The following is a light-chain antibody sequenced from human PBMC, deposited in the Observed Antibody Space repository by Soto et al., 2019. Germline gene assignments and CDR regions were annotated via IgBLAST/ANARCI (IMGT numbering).Light chain of an antibody. Sequence: QSALTQPASVSGSPGQSITISCTGTSSDVGTYNYVSWYQKRPGEAPKLLIFDVSHRPSGVSNRFSGSKSGNTASLTISGLQTEDEADYYCSSYTSRSSLYVIFGGGTKVTVL. V-gene: IGLV2-14*03. J-gene: IGLJ2*01. CDR3: SSYTSRSSLYVI. CDR2: DVS. CDR1: SSDVGTYNY.